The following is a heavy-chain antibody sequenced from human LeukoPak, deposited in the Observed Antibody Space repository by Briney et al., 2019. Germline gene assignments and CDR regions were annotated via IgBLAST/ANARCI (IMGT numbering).Heavy chain of an antibody. J-gene: IGHJ4*02. CDR1: GFTFSDYY. V-gene: IGHV3-11*01. D-gene: IGHD3-22*01. CDR2: ISSSGSTI. Sequence: GGSLRLSCAASGFTFSDYYMSWIRQAPGKGLEWVSYISSSGSTIYYADSVKGRFTISRDKSKNTLYLQMNSLRAEDTAMYYCATGSGWGYYFDSWGQGTLVTVSS. CDR3: ATGSGWGYYFDS.